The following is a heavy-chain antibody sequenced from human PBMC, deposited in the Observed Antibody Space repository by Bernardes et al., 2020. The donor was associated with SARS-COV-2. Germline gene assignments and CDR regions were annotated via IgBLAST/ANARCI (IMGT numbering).Heavy chain of an antibody. CDR2: VYTSGST. CDR1: GGSISSYY. CDR3: ARDRRWSPYYYGMDV. J-gene: IGHJ6*02. V-gene: IGHV4-4*07. D-gene: IGHD2-15*01. Sequence: SETLSLTCTVSGGSISSYYWSWIRQPAGKGLEWIGRVYTSGSTSYNPSLKSRVTMSVDTSKNQFSLKLSSVTAADTAVYYCARDRRWSPYYYGMDVWGQGTTVTVSS.